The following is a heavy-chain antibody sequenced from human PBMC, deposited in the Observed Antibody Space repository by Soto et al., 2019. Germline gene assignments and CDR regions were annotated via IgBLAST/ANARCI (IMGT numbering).Heavy chain of an antibody. CDR3: AKGSRMWTPDY. Sequence: ASVKVSFKASGYTFTDCAIHWGRQAPGQRLEWMGWIAPGNGNTKYSQNFRGRVTITRDTSATTAYMELSSLRSEDTAVYYCAKGSRMWTPDYWGQGTLVTVSS. V-gene: IGHV1-3*01. D-gene: IGHD2-21*01. J-gene: IGHJ4*02. CDR1: GYTFTDCA. CDR2: IAPGNGNT.